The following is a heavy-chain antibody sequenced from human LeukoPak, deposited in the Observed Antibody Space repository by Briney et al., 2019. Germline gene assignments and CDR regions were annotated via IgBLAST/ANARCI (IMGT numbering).Heavy chain of an antibody. Sequence: PSETLSLTCTVSGGSISSGSYYWSWIRQPAGKGLEWIGRIYTSGSTDYNSSLKSRVTISVDTSKNQFSLKLSSVTAADTAVYYCARDGGSYLDAFDIWGQGTMVTVSS. V-gene: IGHV4-61*02. CDR1: GGSISSGSYY. J-gene: IGHJ3*02. CDR2: IYTSGST. D-gene: IGHD1-26*01. CDR3: ARDGGSYLDAFDI.